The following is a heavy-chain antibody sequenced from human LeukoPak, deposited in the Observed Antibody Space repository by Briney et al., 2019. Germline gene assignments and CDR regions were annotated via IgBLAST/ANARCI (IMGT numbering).Heavy chain of an antibody. CDR1: GFTFSSYW. Sequence: PGGSLRLSCAASGFTFSSYWIHWVRQVPGKGLVWVSRTDYDGSITNYADSVKGRFTISRDNARNTLYLQMNSLRVDDTAVYYCVKDLGGNYDYWGQGTLVTVSS. V-gene: IGHV3-74*01. D-gene: IGHD1-7*01. CDR3: VKDLGGNYDY. CDR2: TDYDGSIT. J-gene: IGHJ4*02.